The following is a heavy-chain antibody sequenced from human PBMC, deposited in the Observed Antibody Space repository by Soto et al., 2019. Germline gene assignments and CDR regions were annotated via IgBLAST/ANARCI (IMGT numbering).Heavy chain of an antibody. J-gene: IGHJ4*02. CDR1: GFTFSNAW. CDR2: IKSKTDGGTT. D-gene: IGHD1-20*01. CDR3: AMTRTGITTIGPGY. Sequence: EVQLVESGGALVKPGGSLRLSCAASGFTFSNAWMSWVRQAPGKGLEWVGRIKSKTDGGTTDYAAAVEGRFTISREDSKNTVYLQMDSLKTEDTAVYYCAMTRTGITTIGPGYWGQGTLVTVSS. V-gene: IGHV3-15*02.